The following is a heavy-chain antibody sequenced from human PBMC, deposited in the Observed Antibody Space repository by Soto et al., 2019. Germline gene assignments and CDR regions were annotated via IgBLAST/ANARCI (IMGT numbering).Heavy chain of an antibody. J-gene: IGHJ4*02. V-gene: IGHV4-39*01. CDR1: GGSISSSSYF. CDR3: ARQSSTSLAARCFDY. D-gene: IGHD6-6*01. Sequence: PSETLSLTCTVSGGSISSSSYFWAWIRQPPGKGLEWIGSIYYSGSTYYNPSLKSRVTIPVDTSKNQFSLKLSSVTAADTAVYYCARQSSTSLAARCFDYWGQGTLVPVSS. CDR2: IYYSGST.